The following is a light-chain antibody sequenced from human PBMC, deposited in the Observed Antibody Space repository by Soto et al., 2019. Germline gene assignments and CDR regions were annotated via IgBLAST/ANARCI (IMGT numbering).Light chain of an antibody. CDR3: SAYTTSITLV. CDR2: DVS. CDR1: SSEVGGYKY. J-gene: IGLJ3*02. Sequence: QSALTQPASVSGSPGQSIAISCTGTSSEVGGYKYVAWYQQHPGKGPKLRIFDVSDRPSGVSDRFYGSQSGNTASLTISGLQAEDEADYSCSAYTTSITLVFGGGTKLTVL. V-gene: IGLV2-14*01.